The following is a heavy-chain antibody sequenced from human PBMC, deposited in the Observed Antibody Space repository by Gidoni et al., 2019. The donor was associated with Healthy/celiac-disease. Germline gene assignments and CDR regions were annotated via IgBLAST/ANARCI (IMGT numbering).Heavy chain of an antibody. CDR2: IIPILGIA. CDR3: ARDRGRGFSGSRVDYFDY. D-gene: IGHD1-26*01. Sequence: QVQLVQSGAEVTKPGSSVKLSCKASAGNFSSYAISWVRQAPGQGLEWMGRIIPILGIANYAQKFQGRVTITADKSTSTAYMELSSLRSEDTAVYYCARDRGRGFSGSRVDYFDYWGQGTLVTVSS. CDR1: AGNFSSYA. J-gene: IGHJ4*02. V-gene: IGHV1-69*04.